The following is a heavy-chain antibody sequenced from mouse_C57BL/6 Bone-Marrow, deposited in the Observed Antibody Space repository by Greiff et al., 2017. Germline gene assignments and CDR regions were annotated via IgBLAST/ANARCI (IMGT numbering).Heavy chain of an antibody. Sequence: QVQLQQSGAELVKPGASVKLSCKASGYTFTSYWMHWVKQRPGQGLEWIGEIDPSDSYTNYNQKFKGKSTLTVDKSSSTAYMQHSSLTSEDSAVYYCARSRGNYGLDYWGQGTTLTVSS. J-gene: IGHJ2*01. CDR1: GYTFTSYW. CDR3: ARSRGNYGLDY. D-gene: IGHD2-1*01. CDR2: IDPSDSYT. V-gene: IGHV1-69*01.